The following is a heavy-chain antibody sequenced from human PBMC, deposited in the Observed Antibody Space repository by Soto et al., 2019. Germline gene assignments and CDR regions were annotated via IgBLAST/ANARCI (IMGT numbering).Heavy chain of an antibody. CDR3: ARDRGDFWSGEGNGYFDY. J-gene: IGHJ4*02. V-gene: IGHV4-59*01. CDR2: IYYIGST. D-gene: IGHD3-3*01. CDR1: GGSISSYY. Sequence: SETLSLTCTVSGGSISSYYWSWIRQPPGKGLEWIGYIYYIGSTNYNPSLKSRVTISVDTSKNQFSLKLSSVTAADTAVYYCARDRGDFWSGEGNGYFDYWGQGTLVTSPQ.